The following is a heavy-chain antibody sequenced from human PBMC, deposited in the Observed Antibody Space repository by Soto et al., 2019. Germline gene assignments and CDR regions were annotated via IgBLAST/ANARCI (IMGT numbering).Heavy chain of an antibody. J-gene: IGHJ4*02. CDR2: IFPGNSDT. CDR3: ARQLDSQSLSCLDH. V-gene: IGHV5-51*01. Sequence: GESLKISCKGSGYIFTNYWIAWVRQMPGKGLEWMGIIFPGNSDTRYSPSFQGQVTISADKSISTAYLQWSSLKDSDTAMYYCARQLDSQSLSCLDHWGKRALVTVSS. D-gene: IGHD3-10*02. CDR1: GYIFTNYW.